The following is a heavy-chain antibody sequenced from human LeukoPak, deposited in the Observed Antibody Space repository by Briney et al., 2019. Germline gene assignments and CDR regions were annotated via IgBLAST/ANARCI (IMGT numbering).Heavy chain of an antibody. J-gene: IGHJ6*04. Sequence: SGPTLAKPTQTLTLTCTFSGFSLSTSGVGVGWIRQPPGKALEWLAPIYWDDDKRYSPSLKSRLTITKDTSENQVVLTMTNMDPVDTATYYCAHRGYYYYGMDVWGKGTTVTVSS. V-gene: IGHV2-5*02. CDR1: GFSLSTSGVG. CDR3: AHRGYYYYGMDV. CDR2: IYWDDDK.